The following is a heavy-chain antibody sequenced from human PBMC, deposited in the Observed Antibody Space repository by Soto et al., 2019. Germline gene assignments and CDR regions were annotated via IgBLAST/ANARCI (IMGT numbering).Heavy chain of an antibody. CDR3: AREIKWELSHWFDP. CDR2: IRIYNGNT. V-gene: IGHV1-18*01. Sequence: QVHLVQSGPEVKKPGASVKVSCKASGYNFTSYGISWVRQAPGQGLEWMGWIRIYNGNTKYAQKFQGRVTMTTDTSTTTAYMELRSLRSDDTAVYYCAREIKWELSHWFDPWGQGTQVTVSS. J-gene: IGHJ5*02. D-gene: IGHD1-26*01. CDR1: GYNFTSYG.